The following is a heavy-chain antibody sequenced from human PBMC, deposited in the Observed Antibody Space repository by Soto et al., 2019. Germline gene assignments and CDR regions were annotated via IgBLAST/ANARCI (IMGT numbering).Heavy chain of an antibody. CDR1: GFTFSSYA. J-gene: IGHJ4*02. D-gene: IGHD1-26*01. CDR2: ISSNGGST. CDR3: VKEPNGRDCDYFDY. V-gene: IGHV3-64D*09. Sequence: GWSLRLSCSASGFTFSSYAMHWVRQAPGKGLEYVSAISSNGGSTYYADSVKGRFTISRDNSKSTLYLQMSSLRAEDTAVYYCVKEPNGRDCDYFDYWGQGTLVTVSS.